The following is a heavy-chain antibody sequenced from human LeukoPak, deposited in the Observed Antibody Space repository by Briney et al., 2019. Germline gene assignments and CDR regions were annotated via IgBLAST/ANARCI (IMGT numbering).Heavy chain of an antibody. CDR2: IYYSGST. V-gene: IGHV4-59*12. J-gene: IGHJ6*04. CDR1: GGSISSYY. Sequence: SETLSLTCTVSGGSISSYYWSWIRQPPGKGLEWIGYIYYSGSTNYNPSLKSRVTISVDTSKNQFSLKLSSVTAADTAVYYCARGAYYYGSGSSVSSGMDVWGKGTTVTVSS. D-gene: IGHD3-10*01. CDR3: ARGAYYYGSGSSVSSGMDV.